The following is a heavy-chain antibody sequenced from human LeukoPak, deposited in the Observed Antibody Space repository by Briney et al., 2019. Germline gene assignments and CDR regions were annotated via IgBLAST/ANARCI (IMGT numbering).Heavy chain of an antibody. V-gene: IGHV3-21*01. D-gene: IGHD5-18*01. Sequence: GGSLRLSCAASGFTFSSYSMNWVRQAPGKGLEWVSSISSSSSYIYYADSVKGRFTISRDNAKNSLYLQMNSLRAKDTAVYYCAREPDTAMVDPFDYWGQGTLVTVSS. J-gene: IGHJ4*02. CDR1: GFTFSSYS. CDR3: AREPDTAMVDPFDY. CDR2: ISSSSSYI.